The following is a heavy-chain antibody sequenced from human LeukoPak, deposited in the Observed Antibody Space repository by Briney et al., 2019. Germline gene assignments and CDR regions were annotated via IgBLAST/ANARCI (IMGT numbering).Heavy chain of an antibody. J-gene: IGHJ4*02. Sequence: GGSLRLSCAASGFTFSSYGMSWVRQAPGKGLEWVSAISGSGGSTYYADSVKGRFTISRDNSKNTLYLQMNSLRAEDTAVYYCAKDGGRDSSGYYFYFDYWGQGTLVTVSS. CDR1: GFTFSSYG. V-gene: IGHV3-23*01. D-gene: IGHD3-22*01. CDR2: ISGSGGST. CDR3: AKDGGRDSSGYYFYFDY.